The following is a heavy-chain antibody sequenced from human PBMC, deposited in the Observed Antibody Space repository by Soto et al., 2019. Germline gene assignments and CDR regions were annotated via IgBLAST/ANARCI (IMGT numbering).Heavy chain of an antibody. D-gene: IGHD3-10*01. CDR2: IKEDGSEK. J-gene: IGHJ4*02. CDR3: ATNYY. Sequence: GGSLRLSCAASGFTFSGYWMSWVRQAPGKGLEWVANIKEDGSEKYYVDSVRGRFTISRDNAKNSLSLQMSSLRAEDTAVYYCATNYYWGQGTLVTVSS. CDR1: GFTFSGYW. V-gene: IGHV3-7*03.